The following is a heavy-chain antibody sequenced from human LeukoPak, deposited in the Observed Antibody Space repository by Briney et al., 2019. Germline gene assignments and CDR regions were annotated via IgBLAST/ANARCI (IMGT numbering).Heavy chain of an antibody. V-gene: IGHV3-23*01. D-gene: IGHD2-2*01. CDR1: SGFSFSSYA. CDR2: ISSSGDST. CDR3: AKYCTSSSCSSEAYYGMDV. J-gene: IGHJ6*02. Sequence: GGSLRLSCAASSGFSFSSYAMSWVRQAPGKGLEWVSAISSSGDSTYYADSVKGRFTISRDNSKNTLYLQMNSLRAEDAAVLYCAKYCTSSSCSSEAYYGMDVWGQGTTVTVSS.